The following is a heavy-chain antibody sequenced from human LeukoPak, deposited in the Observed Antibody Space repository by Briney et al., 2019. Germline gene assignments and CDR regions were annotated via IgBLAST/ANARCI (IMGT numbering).Heavy chain of an antibody. CDR2: INPNSGGT. CDR3: ARVFEAFGEPYMDV. CDR1: GYTFTGYY. Sequence: ASVKVSCKASGYTFTGYYMHWVRQAPGQGLECMGWINPNSGGTNYAQKFQGRVTMTRDTSISTAYMELSRLRSDDTAVYYCARVFEAFGEPYMDVWGKGTTVTISS. D-gene: IGHD3-10*01. V-gene: IGHV1-2*02. J-gene: IGHJ6*03.